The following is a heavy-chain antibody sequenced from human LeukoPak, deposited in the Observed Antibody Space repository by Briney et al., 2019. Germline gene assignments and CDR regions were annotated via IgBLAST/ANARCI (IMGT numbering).Heavy chain of an antibody. CDR1: GFTFGSHA. D-gene: IGHD6-19*01. J-gene: IGHJ4*01. Sequence: GGSLRLSCEASGFTFGSHAMYWVRQAPGKGLEWVSTLSGSGITTYYADSVKGRFTISGDNSKNTLYLQMNSLRAEDTAVYYCAKGIYSSGWSYFDYWGHGTLVTVSS. CDR3: AKGIYSSGWSYFDY. V-gene: IGHV3-23*01. CDR2: LSGSGITT.